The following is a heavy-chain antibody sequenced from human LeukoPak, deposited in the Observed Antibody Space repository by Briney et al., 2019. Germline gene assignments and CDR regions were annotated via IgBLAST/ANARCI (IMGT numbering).Heavy chain of an antibody. CDR1: GGSFSAYY. V-gene: IGHV4-34*01. CDR2: INHSGSS. Sequence: PSETLSLTCAVYGGSFSAYYWTWIRQPPGKGLEWIGEINHSGSSNYNSSLRGRVTISVDTSYKQFSLRLSSVTAADTAVYYCAPRGDIEHSYVYGKWFDPWGQGTRVTVSS. J-gene: IGHJ5*02. D-gene: IGHD5-18*01. CDR3: APRGDIEHSYVYGKWFDP.